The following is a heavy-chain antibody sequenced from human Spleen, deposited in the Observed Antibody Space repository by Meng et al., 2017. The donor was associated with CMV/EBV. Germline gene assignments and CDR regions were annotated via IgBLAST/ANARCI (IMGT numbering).Heavy chain of an antibody. CDR1: GFTFNTYA. J-gene: IGHJ4*02. CDR3: AKCGIYSDFWSNFGF. D-gene: IGHD3-3*01. CDR2: MSGSGGHA. Sequence: GSLKISCAASGFTFNTYAMNWVRQAPGRGLEWVSTMSGSGGHAFYADSVKGRFTISRDNSKNTLYLQMDSLRAEDTATYYCAKCGIYSDFWSNFGFWGQGTLVTVSS. V-gene: IGHV3-23*01.